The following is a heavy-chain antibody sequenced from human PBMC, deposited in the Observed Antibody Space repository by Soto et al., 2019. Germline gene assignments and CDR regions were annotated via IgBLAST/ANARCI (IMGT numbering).Heavy chain of an antibody. CDR2: ISWKSGGI. Sequence: CLRISCATSVFTFKDYAMHGVRQAPGKGLEWVSGISWKSGGIEYAASVKGRFTISRDDVENSLHLQMNSLRAEDTSLYYCVKDEGIVVYGTAIFDFWGQGTLVTVSS. CDR3: VKDEGIVVYGTAIFDF. CDR1: VFTFKDYA. V-gene: IGHV3-9*01. J-gene: IGHJ4*02. D-gene: IGHD6-19*01.